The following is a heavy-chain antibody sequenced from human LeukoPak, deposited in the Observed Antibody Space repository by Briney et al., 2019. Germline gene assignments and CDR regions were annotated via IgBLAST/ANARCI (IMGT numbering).Heavy chain of an antibody. CDR1: GYTFTSNA. CDR3: ARDHGQWELGD. J-gene: IGHJ4*02. V-gene: IGHV3-30*04. Sequence: PGGSLRLSCAASGYTFTSNAMPWVRQAPGKGLEWVAVISYDGSNNDYADAVKGRFTISRDDSKNTLYLQMNSLRAEDTAMYYCARDHGQWELGDWGQGTLVSVSS. CDR2: ISYDGSNN. D-gene: IGHD1-26*01.